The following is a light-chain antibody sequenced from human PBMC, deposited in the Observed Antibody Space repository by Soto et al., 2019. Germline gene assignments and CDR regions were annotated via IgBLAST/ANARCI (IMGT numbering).Light chain of an antibody. CDR1: QGISKY. CDR3: LQHKSYPLT. Sequence: DIQMTQSPSAMSASVGDRVTITCWASQGISKYLAWFQQKPGKVPKRLIYGASSLQSGVPSRFSGSGSGTEFTLTISNLQPEDFATYYCLQHKSYPLTFGGGTKVEI. V-gene: IGKV1-17*03. J-gene: IGKJ4*01. CDR2: GAS.